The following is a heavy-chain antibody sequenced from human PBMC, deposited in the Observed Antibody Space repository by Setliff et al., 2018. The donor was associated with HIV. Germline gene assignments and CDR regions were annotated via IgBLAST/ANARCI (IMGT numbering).Heavy chain of an antibody. D-gene: IGHD5-18*01. CDR2: IHHTGST. J-gene: IGHJ4*02. CDR3: ARDSGYSFGFNYFDY. V-gene: IGHV4-59*02. Sequence: PSETLSLTCTVSDDSVSTFYWNWIRQPPGKGLEWIGFIHHTGSTVSNPSLKSRVTISLDMSKNQFSLRLSSVTAADTAVYYCARDSGYSFGFNYFDYWGQGTLVTVSS. CDR1: DDSVSTFY.